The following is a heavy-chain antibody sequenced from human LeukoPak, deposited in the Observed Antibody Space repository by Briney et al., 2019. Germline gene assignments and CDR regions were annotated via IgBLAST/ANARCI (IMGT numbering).Heavy chain of an antibody. CDR2: INQDGSAK. CDR3: GRAVSTGTVDY. V-gene: IGHV3-7*01. J-gene: IGHJ4*02. D-gene: IGHD1-1*01. Sequence: GGSLRLSCAASGFTFSNYWMSWVRQAPGKGLEWVANINQDGSAKYYVDSMEGRFTISRDNAKNSLYLQMNSLRAEDTAVYYCGRAVSTGTVDYWGQGTLVTVSS. CDR1: GFTFSNYW.